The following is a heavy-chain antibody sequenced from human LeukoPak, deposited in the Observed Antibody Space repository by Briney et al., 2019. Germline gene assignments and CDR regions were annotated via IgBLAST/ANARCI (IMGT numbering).Heavy chain of an antibody. J-gene: IGHJ3*02. CDR3: VRDMTTVTYAFDI. V-gene: IGHV4-31*03. CDR1: GASINSAGYY. CDR2: IYYSERS. D-gene: IGHD4-11*01. Sequence: SLTLSLTCTVSGASINSAGYYWSWIGQHPGKGLVWIESIYYSERSYYNPSLKIRVSISVDTSNDQYYMKQSSVTAADTALYYCVRDMTTVTYAFDIWGQGTMVTVSS.